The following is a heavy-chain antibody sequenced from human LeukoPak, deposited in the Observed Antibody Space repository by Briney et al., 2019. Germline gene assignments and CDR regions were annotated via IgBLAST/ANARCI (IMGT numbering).Heavy chain of an antibody. J-gene: IGHJ4*02. D-gene: IGHD3-16*01. CDR3: ARAERGGLDY. CDR2: ISSSSSYI. V-gene: IGHV3-21*01. Sequence: GGSLRLSCAASGFTFSSYSMNWVRQAPGKGLEWVSSISSSSSYIYYADSVKGRFTISRDNAKNSLYLQVNSLRAEDTAVYYCARAERGGLDYWGQGTLVTVSS. CDR1: GFTFSSYS.